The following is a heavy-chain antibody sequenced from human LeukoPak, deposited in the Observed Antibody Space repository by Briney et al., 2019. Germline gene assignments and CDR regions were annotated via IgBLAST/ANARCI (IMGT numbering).Heavy chain of an antibody. CDR1: GGSFSGYY. CDR2: INHSGST. J-gene: IGHJ4*02. CDR3: ARHHPIADGSYYEDYSDY. V-gene: IGHV4-34*01. D-gene: IGHD1-26*01. Sequence: SETLSLTCAVYGGSFSGYYWSWIRQPPGKGLEWIGEINHSGSTNYNPSLKSRVTISVDTSKNQFSLKLSSVTAADTAVYYCARHHPIADGSYYEDYSDYWGQGTLVTVSS.